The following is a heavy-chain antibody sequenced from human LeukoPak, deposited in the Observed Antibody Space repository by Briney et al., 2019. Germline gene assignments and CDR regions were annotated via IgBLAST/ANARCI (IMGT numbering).Heavy chain of an antibody. V-gene: IGHV4-39*01. CDR1: GGSISMSSYY. CDR2: IYYSGST. D-gene: IGHD6-19*01. CDR3: ARPRTRLAWFDP. Sequence: SETLSLTCTVSGGSISMSSYYWGWIRQPPGKGLEWIGSIYYSGSTYYNPSLKSRVTISVDTSKNQFSLKLRSVTAADTAVYYCARPRTRLAWFDPWGQGTLVTVSS. J-gene: IGHJ5*02.